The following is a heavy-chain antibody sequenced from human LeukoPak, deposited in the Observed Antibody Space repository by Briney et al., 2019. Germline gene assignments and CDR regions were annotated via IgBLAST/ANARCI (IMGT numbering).Heavy chain of an antibody. D-gene: IGHD6-13*01. CDR2: INPNSGGT. J-gene: IGHJ4*02. CDR1: GYTFTDYY. Sequence: RASVEVSCKASGYTFTDYYMHWVRQAPGQGLERMGWINPNSGGTNYAQEFQGRVTMTRDTSISTAYMELSRLKSDDTAVYYCARGRQYSNSWYYFDYWGQGTLVTVSS. V-gene: IGHV1-2*02. CDR3: ARGRQYSNSWYYFDY.